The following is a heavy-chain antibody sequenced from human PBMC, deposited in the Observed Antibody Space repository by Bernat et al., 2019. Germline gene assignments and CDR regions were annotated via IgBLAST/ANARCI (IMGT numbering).Heavy chain of an antibody. D-gene: IGHD2-15*01. V-gene: IGHV1-69*01. CDR1: GGTFSSYA. J-gene: IGHJ4*02. Sequence: QVQLVQSGAEVKKPGSSVKVSCKASGGTFSSYAISWVRQAPGQGLEWMGGIIPIFGTANYAQKFQGRVTITADESTSTAYMELGSLGSEDTAVCYCAGAPMTRVAATRYYFDYWGQGTLVTVSS. CDR3: AGAPMTRVAATRYYFDY. CDR2: IIPIFGTA.